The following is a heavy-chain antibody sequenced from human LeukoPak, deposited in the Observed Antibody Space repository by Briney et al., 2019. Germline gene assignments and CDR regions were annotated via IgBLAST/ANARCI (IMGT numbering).Heavy chain of an antibody. CDR1: GFTFSSYE. CDR3: AELGITMIGGV. J-gene: IGHJ6*04. Sequence: GGSLRLSCAASGFTFSSYEMNWVRQAPGKGLEGVSYISSSGSTIFYADSVKGGFTISRDNAKNSLYLQMNSLRAEDTAVYYCAELGITMIGGVWGKGTTVTISS. D-gene: IGHD3-10*02. CDR2: ISSSGSTI. V-gene: IGHV3-48*03.